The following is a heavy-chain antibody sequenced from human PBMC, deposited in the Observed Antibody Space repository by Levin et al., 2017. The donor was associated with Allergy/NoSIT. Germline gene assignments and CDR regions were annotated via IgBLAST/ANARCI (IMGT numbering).Heavy chain of an antibody. CDR3: ARGRSY. Sequence: SETLSLTCAVYGGSFSGYYWSWIRQPPGKGLEWIGEINHSGSTNYNPSLKSRVTISVDTSKNQFSLKLSSVTAADTAVYYCARGRSYWGQGTLVTVSS. CDR2: INHSGST. J-gene: IGHJ4*02. CDR1: GGSFSGYY. V-gene: IGHV4-34*01.